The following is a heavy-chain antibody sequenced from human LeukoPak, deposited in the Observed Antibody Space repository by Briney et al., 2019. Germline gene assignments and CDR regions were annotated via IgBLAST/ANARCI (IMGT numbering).Heavy chain of an antibody. CDR1: GYTFTSYD. Sequence: GASVEVSCKASGYTFTSYDINWVRQATGQGLEWMGWMNPNSGNTGYAQKFQGRVTITRNTSISTAYMELSSLRSEDTAVYYCARYGIAAAGKGAYYYYYYMDVWGKGTTVTVSS. J-gene: IGHJ6*03. D-gene: IGHD6-13*01. CDR2: MNPNSGNT. V-gene: IGHV1-8*03. CDR3: ARYGIAAAGKGAYYYYYYMDV.